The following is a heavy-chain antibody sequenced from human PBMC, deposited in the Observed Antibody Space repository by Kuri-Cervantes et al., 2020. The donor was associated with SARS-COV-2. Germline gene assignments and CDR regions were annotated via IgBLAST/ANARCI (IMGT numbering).Heavy chain of an antibody. D-gene: IGHD1-1*01. V-gene: IGHV3-21*04. Sequence: GGSLRLSCAASGFTFSSYSMNWVRQAPGKGLEWVSSISSSSSYIYYADSVKGRFTISRDNSKNTLYLQMNSLRAEDTAVYYCAKMSVHNWNDGDFDYWGQGTLVTVSS. CDR3: AKMSVHNWNDGDFDY. CDR2: ISSSSSYI. J-gene: IGHJ4*02. CDR1: GFTFSSYS.